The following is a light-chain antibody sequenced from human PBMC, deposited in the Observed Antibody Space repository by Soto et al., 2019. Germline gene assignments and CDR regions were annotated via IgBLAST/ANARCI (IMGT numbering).Light chain of an antibody. V-gene: IGKV3D-7*01. CDR2: GVS. Sequence: PGERVTLSCRASQSVSGSYLTWYQQKPGQAPRLLIYGVSTRATSIPARFSSSGSGTDFTLTISSLQPEDFAVYYCQQDYNLLWTFGQGTKV. J-gene: IGKJ1*01. CDR3: QQDYNLLWT. CDR1: QSVSGSY.